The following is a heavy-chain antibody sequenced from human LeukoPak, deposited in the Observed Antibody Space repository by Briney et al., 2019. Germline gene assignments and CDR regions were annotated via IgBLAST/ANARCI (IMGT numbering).Heavy chain of an antibody. Sequence: PGGSLRLSCAASGFTFDDYGMSWVRQAPGKGLEWISGINWNGAGTGYGDSVQGRLTISRDNAKNSLYLQMNSLGVEDTAIYYCATKAREAPEWGQGTLVTVSS. CDR3: ATKAREAPE. D-gene: IGHD1/OR15-1a*01. CDR2: INWNGAGT. V-gene: IGHV3-20*04. J-gene: IGHJ4*02. CDR1: GFTFDDYG.